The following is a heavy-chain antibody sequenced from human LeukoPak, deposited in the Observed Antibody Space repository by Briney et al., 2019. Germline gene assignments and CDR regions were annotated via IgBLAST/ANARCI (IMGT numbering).Heavy chain of an antibody. Sequence: GGSLRLSCAASGFTFDNYAMQWVRQAPGKGLEWVSLISWDGGSTYYADSVKGRFTISRDNSENSLYLQMNSLRAEDTALYYCASLLWFGDSDYYYMDVWGKGTTVTVSS. CDR3: ASLLWFGDSDYYYMDV. J-gene: IGHJ6*03. CDR1: GFTFDNYA. V-gene: IGHV3-43D*03. CDR2: ISWDGGST. D-gene: IGHD3-10*01.